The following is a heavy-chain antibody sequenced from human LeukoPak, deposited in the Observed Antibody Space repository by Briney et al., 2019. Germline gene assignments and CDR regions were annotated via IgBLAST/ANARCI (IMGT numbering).Heavy chain of an antibody. CDR3: ARLESERDSSGWFWDWFDP. CDR1: GYSFTSYW. J-gene: IGHJ5*02. CDR2: IYPGDSDT. V-gene: IGHV5-51*01. D-gene: IGHD6-19*01. Sequence: PGESLKISCKGSGYSFTSYWIGWVRQMPGKGLEWMGIIYPGDSDTRYSPSFQGQVTISADKSISTAYLQWSNLKASDTAMYYCARLESERDSSGWFWDWFDPWGQGTLVTVSS.